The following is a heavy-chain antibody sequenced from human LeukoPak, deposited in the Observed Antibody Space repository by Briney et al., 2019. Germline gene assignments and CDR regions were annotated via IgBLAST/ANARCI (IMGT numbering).Heavy chain of an antibody. V-gene: IGHV1-69*05. Sequence: GSSVKVSCKASGGTFTSYSVSWVRQAPGHGLEWMGGIAPIFGTTNYAEKFKGRVMMTTDESTTIVYMELSSLRSEDTAVYYCARVTVYSNWFDPWGQGTLVTVSS. CDR1: GGTFTSYS. D-gene: IGHD4-11*01. J-gene: IGHJ5*02. CDR2: IAPIFGTT. CDR3: ARVTVYSNWFDP.